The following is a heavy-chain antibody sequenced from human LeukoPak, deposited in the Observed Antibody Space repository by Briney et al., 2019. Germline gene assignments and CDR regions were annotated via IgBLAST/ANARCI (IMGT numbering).Heavy chain of an antibody. D-gene: IGHD1-26*01. CDR3: ARDGRERVGAPDY. Sequence: PGGSLRLSCAASGFTFGSYWMNCVRQAPGKGLEWVANIKQDGSEKYFVDSVKGRFTISRDNARNSLYLLMNSLRSEDTAVYYCARDGRERVGAPDYWGQGTLVTVSS. CDR2: IKQDGSEK. V-gene: IGHV3-7*05. J-gene: IGHJ4*02. CDR1: GFTFGSYW.